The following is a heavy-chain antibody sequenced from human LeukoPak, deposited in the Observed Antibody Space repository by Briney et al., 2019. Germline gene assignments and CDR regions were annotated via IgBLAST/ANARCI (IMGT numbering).Heavy chain of an antibody. CDR1: GFTFSGDG. CDR3: ATDQDCSGRHCRFYPGR. Sequence: PGGSLRLSCGASGFTFSGDGMHWVRQAPGKGPEWVAFIQLDRGRIEYADSVKGRFTISRDNSKNSLYLQMNSLRAEDTAMYYWATDQDCSGRHCRFYPGRWGGGSMVTV. V-gene: IGHV3-30*02. D-gene: IGHD2-15*01. CDR2: IQLDRGRI. J-gene: IGHJ4*02.